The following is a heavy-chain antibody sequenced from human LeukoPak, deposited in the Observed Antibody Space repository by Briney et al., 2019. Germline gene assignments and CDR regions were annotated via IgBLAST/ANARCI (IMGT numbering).Heavy chain of an antibody. Sequence: GGSLRLSCAASVFTFSSYAMSWVRQAPGKGLEWVSAISGSGGSTYYADSVKGRFTISRDNSKNTLYLQMNSLRAEDTAVYYCAKGEIVPGRRYFDYWGQGTLVTVSS. CDR1: VFTFSSYA. CDR3: AKGEIVPGRRYFDY. V-gene: IGHV3-23*01. D-gene: IGHD2-2*01. CDR2: ISGSGGST. J-gene: IGHJ4*02.